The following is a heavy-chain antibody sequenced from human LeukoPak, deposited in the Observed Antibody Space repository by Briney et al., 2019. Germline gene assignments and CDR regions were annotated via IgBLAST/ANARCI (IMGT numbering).Heavy chain of an antibody. V-gene: IGHV3-23*01. Sequence: GGSLRLSCAASGFTFSSYAMSWVRQAPGKGLEWVSAISGSGGSTYYADSVKGRFTISRDNSKNTLYLQMNGLRAEDTAVYYCANNLRYFDWLLYNPPYYYYYMDVWGKGTTVTVSS. D-gene: IGHD3-9*01. CDR3: ANNLRYFDWLLYNPPYYYYYMDV. J-gene: IGHJ6*03. CDR2: ISGSGGST. CDR1: GFTFSSYA.